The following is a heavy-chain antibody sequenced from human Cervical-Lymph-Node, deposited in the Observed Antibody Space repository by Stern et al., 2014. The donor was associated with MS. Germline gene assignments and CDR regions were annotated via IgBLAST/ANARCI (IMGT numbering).Heavy chain of an antibody. Sequence: VQLVESGGGLVKPGGSLRLSCAASGFTFSDYYMSWIRQAPGKGLEWVSYISRSGSTINYADSVKGRFTISRDNAKNSLYLQMNSLRAEDTAVYYCARVDDILTGYNSYYYGMDVWGQGTTVTVSS. CDR1: GFTFSDYY. V-gene: IGHV3-11*01. D-gene: IGHD3-9*01. CDR2: ISRSGSTI. CDR3: ARVDDILTGYNSYYYGMDV. J-gene: IGHJ6*02.